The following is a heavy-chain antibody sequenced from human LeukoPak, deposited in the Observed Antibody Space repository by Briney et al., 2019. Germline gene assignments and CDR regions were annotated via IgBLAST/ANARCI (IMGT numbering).Heavy chain of an antibody. CDR3: AKDRVSQPGLRPTYFDY. CDR1: GFTFSSFG. Sequence: GGSLRLSCGASGFTFSSFGMHWVRQAPGKGLEWVAFIRYDGSNKYYADSVKGRFTISRDNSKNTLYLQMNSLRAEDTAVYYCAKDRVSQPGLRPTYFDYWGQGTLVTVSS. V-gene: IGHV3-30*02. D-gene: IGHD5-12*01. J-gene: IGHJ4*02. CDR2: IRYDGSNK.